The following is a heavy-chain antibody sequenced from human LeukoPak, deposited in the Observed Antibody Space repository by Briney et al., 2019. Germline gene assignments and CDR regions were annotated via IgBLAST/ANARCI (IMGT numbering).Heavy chain of an antibody. J-gene: IGHJ3*02. Sequence: PSETLSLTCTVSGGSISSYYWSWIRQPAGKGLEWIGRIYTSGSTNYNPSLKSRVTMSVDTSKNQFSLKLSSVTAADTAVYYCARDRRQLAGSAFDIWGQGTMVTVSS. CDR1: GGSISSYY. D-gene: IGHD6-13*01. CDR3: ARDRRQLAGSAFDI. V-gene: IGHV4-4*07. CDR2: IYTSGST.